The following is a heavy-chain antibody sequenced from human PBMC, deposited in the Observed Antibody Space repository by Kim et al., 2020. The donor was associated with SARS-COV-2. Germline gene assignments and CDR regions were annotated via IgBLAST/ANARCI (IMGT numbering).Heavy chain of an antibody. CDR1: GYSFTAYY. V-gene: IGHV1-2*04. CDR3: ARDREQWSHYYGMDV. D-gene: IGHD6-19*01. J-gene: IGHJ6*02. CDR2: INPDSGAA. Sequence: ASVKVSCKASGYSFTAYYIHWVRQAPGQGLEWMGWINPDSGAANSAQKFQGWVTLTRDTSIRTAYMELSRLRSDDTAVYYCARDREQWSHYYGMDVWGQGTTVTVSS.